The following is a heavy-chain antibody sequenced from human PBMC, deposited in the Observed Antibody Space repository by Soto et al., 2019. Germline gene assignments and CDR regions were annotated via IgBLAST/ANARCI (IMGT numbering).Heavy chain of an antibody. CDR3: ARGSYGSGSYPQTHNSFDP. CDR2: IYYSGST. CDR1: GGSISSGGYY. Sequence: SETLSLTCTVSGGSISSGGYYWSWIRQHPGKGLEWIGYIYYSGSTYYNPSLKSRVTISVDTSKNQFSLKLSSVTAADTAVYYCARGSYGSGSYPQTHNSFDPWGQGTLVTVSS. D-gene: IGHD3-10*01. V-gene: IGHV4-31*03. J-gene: IGHJ5*02.